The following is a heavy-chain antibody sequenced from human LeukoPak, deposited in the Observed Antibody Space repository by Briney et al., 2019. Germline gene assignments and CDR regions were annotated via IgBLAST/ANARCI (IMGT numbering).Heavy chain of an antibody. CDR1: GFSLSRNW. D-gene: IGHD7-27*01. CDR2: IKQDGSET. Sequence: PGGSLRLSCVVSGFSLSRNWMSWVRQAPGKGLEWVANIKQDGSETNFVDSVKGRFTVSRDNANNSFHLQMSSLRAEDTAVYYCARGDRYLTNWGRGDYFDFWGRGIQVTVSS. J-gene: IGHJ4*02. CDR3: ARGDRYLTNWGRGDYFDF. V-gene: IGHV3-7*01.